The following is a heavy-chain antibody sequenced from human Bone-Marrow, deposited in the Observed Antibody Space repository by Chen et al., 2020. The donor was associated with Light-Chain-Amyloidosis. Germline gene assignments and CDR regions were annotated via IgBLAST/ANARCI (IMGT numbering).Heavy chain of an antibody. CDR2: IKQDGSEQ. CDR1: GFTFNQYW. D-gene: IGHD3-22*01. V-gene: IGHV3-7*03. Sequence: VQLVESGGGLVKPGGSLRLSCSASGFTFNQYWMTWVRQAPGKGLEWVASIKQDGSEQNYVGSVKGRFTTSRDNAKNSLYLQMNSLRAEDTAVYYCAGMDRSGYYHFQYWGQGTLVTVSS. J-gene: IGHJ4*02. CDR3: AGMDRSGYYHFQY.